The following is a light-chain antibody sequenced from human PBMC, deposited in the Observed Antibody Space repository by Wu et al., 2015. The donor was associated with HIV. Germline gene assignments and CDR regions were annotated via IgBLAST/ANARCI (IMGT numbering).Light chain of an antibody. CDR1: QDIRED. J-gene: IGKJ1*01. CDR3: LQDYDYPRA. Sequence: AIQMTQSPSSLSASVGDTVTISCRASQDIREDLGWYQQQPGRAPKLLIYGASSLHTGVPSRFSGSGSGTDFTLTISNLQPEDFATYYCLQDYDYPRAFGQGTRCKS. CDR2: GAS. V-gene: IGKV1-6*01.